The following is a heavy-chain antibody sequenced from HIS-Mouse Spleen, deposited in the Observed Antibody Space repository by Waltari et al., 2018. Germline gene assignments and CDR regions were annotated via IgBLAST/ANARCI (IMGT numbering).Heavy chain of an antibody. J-gene: IGHJ4*02. V-gene: IGHV1-2*02. CDR3: ARDWGGYCSGGSCYGY. CDR2: INPNSGGK. D-gene: IGHD2-15*01. Sequence: QVQLVQSGAEVKKPGASVKVSCKASGYTFTGYYMHWVRQAPGQGLEWMGGINPNSGGKNYAQKFQGRVTMTRDTSISTAYRELSRLRSDDTAVYYCARDWGGYCSGGSCYGYWGQGTLVTVSS. CDR1: GYTFTGYY.